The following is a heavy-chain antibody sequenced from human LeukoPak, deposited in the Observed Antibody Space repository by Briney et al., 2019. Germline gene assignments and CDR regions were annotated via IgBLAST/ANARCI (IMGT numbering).Heavy chain of an antibody. V-gene: IGHV3-43*02. Sequence: GGSLRLSCAASGFSFDDSAMHWVRQAPGKGLEWVSLISGDGGSTYYADPVKGRFTISRDNSKNSLYLQMNSLRTEDTALYYCAKDVNVLRFLDWLSPLYYYYYMDVWGKGTTVTVSS. CDR2: ISGDGGST. J-gene: IGHJ6*03. CDR1: GFSFDDSA. CDR3: AKDVNVLRFLDWLSPLYYYYYMDV. D-gene: IGHD3-3*01.